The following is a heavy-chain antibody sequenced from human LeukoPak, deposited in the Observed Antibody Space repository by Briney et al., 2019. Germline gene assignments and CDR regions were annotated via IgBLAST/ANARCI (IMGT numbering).Heavy chain of an antibody. CDR3: AKDLAVGTSPRVYAFDV. Sequence: PGGSLRLSCAASGFTFSDYAMHWVRQVPGKGLEWVGGSSWNSGTIAYGESVKGRATFSRDNARNSLYLEVNSLRVEDTALYYCAKDLAVGTSPRVYAFDVWGQGSLVTVSS. V-gene: IGHV3-9*01. J-gene: IGHJ3*01. CDR1: GFTFSDYA. CDR2: SSWNSGTI. D-gene: IGHD1/OR15-1a*01.